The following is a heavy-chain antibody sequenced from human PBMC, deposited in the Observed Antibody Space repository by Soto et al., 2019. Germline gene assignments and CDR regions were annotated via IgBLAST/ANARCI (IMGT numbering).Heavy chain of an antibody. CDR3: ASDPRALSSSWYDY. Sequence: VQLVESGGGVVQPGRSLRLSCAASGFTFSSYGMHWVRQAPGKGLEWVAVIWYDGSNKYYADSVKGRFTISRDNSKNTLYLQMNSLRAEDTAVYYCASDPRALSSSWYDYWGQGTLVTVSS. D-gene: IGHD6-13*01. J-gene: IGHJ4*02. V-gene: IGHV3-33*01. CDR1: GFTFSSYG. CDR2: IWYDGSNK.